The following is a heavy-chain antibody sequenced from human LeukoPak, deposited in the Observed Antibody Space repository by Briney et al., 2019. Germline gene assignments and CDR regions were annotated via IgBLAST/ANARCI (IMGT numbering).Heavy chain of an antibody. Sequence: PGGSLRLSCAASGFTVSSNYMSWVRQAPGKGLEWVSSISGSGGRTYYADSVKGRFTISRDNSKNTLYLQMNSLRAEDTAVYYCAKHTALVSTPVDYWGQGTLVTVSS. CDR3: AKHTALVSTPVDY. J-gene: IGHJ4*02. D-gene: IGHD5-18*01. CDR2: ISGSGGRT. V-gene: IGHV3-23*01. CDR1: GFTVSSNY.